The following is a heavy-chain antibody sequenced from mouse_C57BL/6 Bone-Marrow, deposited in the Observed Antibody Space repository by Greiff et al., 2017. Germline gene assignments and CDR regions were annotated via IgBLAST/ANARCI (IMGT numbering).Heavy chain of an antibody. J-gene: IGHJ2*01. CDR1: GYTFTSYW. Sequence: VQLQQPGAELVKPGASVKLSCKASGYTFTSYWMHWVKQRPGQGLEWIGMIHPNSGSTNYNEKFKSKATLTVDKSSSTAYMQLSSLTSEDSAVYYCARSAPLYYGNSYYFDYWGQGTTLTVSS. CDR3: ARSAPLYYGNSYYFDY. V-gene: IGHV1-64*01. CDR2: IHPNSGST. D-gene: IGHD2-1*01.